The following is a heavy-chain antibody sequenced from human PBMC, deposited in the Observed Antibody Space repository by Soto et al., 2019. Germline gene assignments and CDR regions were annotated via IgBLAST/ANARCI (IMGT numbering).Heavy chain of an antibody. CDR1: GGTFSSYA. Sequence: QVQLVQSGAEVKKPGSAVKVSCKASGGTFSSYAISWVRQAPGQGLEWMGGIIPIFGTANYAQKFQGRVTITADKSTSTAYMELSSLRSEDTAVYYCARDPYSSTRGYYYYYGMDVWGQGTTVTVSS. CDR2: IIPIFGTA. V-gene: IGHV1-69*06. CDR3: ARDPYSSTRGYYYYYGMDV. D-gene: IGHD6-13*01. J-gene: IGHJ6*02.